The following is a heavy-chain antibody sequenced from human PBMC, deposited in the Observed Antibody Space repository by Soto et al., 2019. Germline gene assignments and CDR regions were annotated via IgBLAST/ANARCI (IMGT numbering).Heavy chain of an antibody. D-gene: IGHD3-3*01. CDR2: INHSGST. CDR3: ARWGGLRFLEWLPNTLYYYYGMDV. V-gene: IGHV4-34*01. Sequence: PSETLSLTCAVYGGSFSGYYWSWIRQPPGKGLEWIGEINHSGSTNYNPSLKSRVTISVDTSKNQFSLKLSSVTAADTAVYYCARWGGLRFLEWLPNTLYYYYGMDVWGQGTTVTV. J-gene: IGHJ6*02. CDR1: GGSFSGYY.